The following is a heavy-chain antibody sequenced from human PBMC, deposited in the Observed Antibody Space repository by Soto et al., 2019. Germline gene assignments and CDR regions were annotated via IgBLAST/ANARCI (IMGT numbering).Heavy chain of an antibody. CDR3: AKKPLRYYDTGGSFDY. Sequence: GGSLRLSFQTSGFTFSSYGMYWVRRAPGKGQEWVAVKSYDVSKKDYADSVKGRFTIYRDNSKNTLYLQMNSLRAEDTAVYYCAKKPLRYYDTGGSFDYWGQGTLVTVSS. D-gene: IGHD3-22*01. J-gene: IGHJ4*02. CDR1: GFTFSSYG. CDR2: KSYDVSKK. V-gene: IGHV3-30*18.